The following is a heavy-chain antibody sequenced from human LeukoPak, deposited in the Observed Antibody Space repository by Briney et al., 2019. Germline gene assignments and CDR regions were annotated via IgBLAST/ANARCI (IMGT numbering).Heavy chain of an antibody. V-gene: IGHV3-21*01. D-gene: IGHD6-13*01. CDR2: ISSSSSYI. J-gene: IGHJ4*02. CDR3: AKGVLGIAAAGSDY. Sequence: PGGSLRLSCAASGFTFSSYSMNWVRQAPGKGLEWVSSISSSSSYIYYADSVKGRFTISRDNAKNSLYLQMNSLRAEDTAAYYCAKGVLGIAAAGSDYWGQGTLSPSPQ. CDR1: GFTFSSYS.